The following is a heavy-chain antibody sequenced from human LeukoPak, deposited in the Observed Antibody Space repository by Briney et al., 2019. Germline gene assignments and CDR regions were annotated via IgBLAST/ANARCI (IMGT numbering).Heavy chain of an antibody. J-gene: IGHJ6*02. CDR3: GTWAFYHSLDV. Sequence: GGSLRLSCAASGFTLNAYAMHWVRQAPGKGLEWVSLIDKDGRKTYYADSVKGRFTISRDNSKNSLYLQMNSLRTEDTALYYCGTWAFYHSLDVWGRGATVIVSS. D-gene: IGHD1-26*01. V-gene: IGHV3-43*02. CDR2: IDKDGRKT. CDR1: GFTLNAYA.